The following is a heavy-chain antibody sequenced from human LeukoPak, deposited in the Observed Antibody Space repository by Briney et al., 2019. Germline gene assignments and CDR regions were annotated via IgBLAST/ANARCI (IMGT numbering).Heavy chain of an antibody. V-gene: IGHV3-30*18. D-gene: IGHD6-19*01. CDR1: GFTFSSYG. J-gene: IGHJ4*01. Sequence: GGSLRLSCAASGFTFSSYGMHWVRQAPGKGLEWVAVISHDGTNQYYADSVKGRFTISRDNSKNTLYLQMSTLRAEDSALYYCAKGIYSSGWSYFDYWGHGTLVTVSS. CDR2: ISHDGTNQ. CDR3: AKGIYSSGWSYFDY.